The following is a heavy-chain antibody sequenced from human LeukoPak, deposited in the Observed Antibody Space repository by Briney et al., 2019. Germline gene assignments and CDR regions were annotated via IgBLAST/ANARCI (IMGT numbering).Heavy chain of an antibody. V-gene: IGHV3-30-3*01. D-gene: IGHD2-15*01. CDR1: GFTFSSYA. CDR2: ISYDGSNK. Sequence: GGSLRLSCAASGFTFSSYAMHWVRQAPGKGLEWVAVISYDGSNKYYADSVKGRFTISRDNSKNTLYLQMNSLRAEDTAVYYCAREGAAYFDYWGQGTLVTVSS. CDR3: AREGAAYFDY. J-gene: IGHJ4*02.